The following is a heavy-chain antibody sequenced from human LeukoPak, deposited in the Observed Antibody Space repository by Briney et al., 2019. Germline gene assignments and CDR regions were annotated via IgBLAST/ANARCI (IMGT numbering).Heavy chain of an antibody. CDR1: GGTFSSYA. CDR3: ARRIAAAGVNWFDP. CDR2: IIPIFGTA. J-gene: IGHJ5*02. V-gene: IGHV1-69*05. Sequence: ASVKVSCKASGGTFSSYAINWVRQAPGQGLEWMGGIIPIFGTANYAQKFQGRVTITTDESTSTAYMELSSLRSEDTAVYYCARRIAAAGVNWFDPWGQGTLVTVSS. D-gene: IGHD6-13*01.